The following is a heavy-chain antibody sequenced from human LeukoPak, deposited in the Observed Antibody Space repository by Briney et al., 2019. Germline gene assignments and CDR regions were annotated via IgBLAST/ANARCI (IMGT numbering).Heavy chain of an antibody. Sequence: ASVKVSCKASGGTFSSYAVSWVRQAPGQGLEWMGGIIPIFGTANYAQKFQGRVTITAGESTSTAYMELSSLRSEDTAVYYCARGIAAGNPYYYYYGMDVWGQGTTVTVSS. CDR1: GGTFSSYA. V-gene: IGHV1-69*13. J-gene: IGHJ6*02. CDR2: IIPIFGTA. CDR3: ARGIAAGNPYYYYYGMDV. D-gene: IGHD6-13*01.